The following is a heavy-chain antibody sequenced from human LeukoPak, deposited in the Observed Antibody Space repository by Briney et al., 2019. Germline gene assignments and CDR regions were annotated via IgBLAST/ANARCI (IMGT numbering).Heavy chain of an antibody. CDR1: GFTFSSYA. CDR2: ISGSGGST. CDR3: AKDLAVVVVAATPH. J-gene: IGHJ4*02. V-gene: IGHV3-23*01. Sequence: GGSLRLSYAASGFTFSSYAMSWVRQAPGKGLEWVSAISGSGGSTYYADSVKGRFTISRDNSKNTLYLQMNSLRAEDTAVYYCAKDLAVVVVAATPHWGQGTLVTVSS. D-gene: IGHD2-15*01.